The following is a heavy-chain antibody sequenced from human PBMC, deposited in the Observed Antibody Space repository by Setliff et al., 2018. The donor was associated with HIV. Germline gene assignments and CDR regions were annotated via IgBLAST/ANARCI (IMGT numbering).Heavy chain of an antibody. V-gene: IGHV4-59*11. J-gene: IGHJ4*02. CDR2: IYYRGGT. D-gene: IGHD5-18*01. CDR1: GDPISNHY. Sequence: SETLSLTCNVSGDPISNHYWNWVRQPPGKGLEWIGSIYYRGGTNYNPSLKSRLTISVDAAKNQFSLKLSSVTTADTAVYYCARGGYRDGYDYWGQGTLVTVSS. CDR3: ARGGYRDGYDY.